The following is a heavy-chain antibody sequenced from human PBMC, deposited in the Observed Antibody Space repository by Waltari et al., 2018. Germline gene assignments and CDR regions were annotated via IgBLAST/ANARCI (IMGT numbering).Heavy chain of an antibody. J-gene: IGHJ3*02. Sequence: QVQLQESGPGLVKPSETLSLTCTVSGGSISSYSWSWIRQPAGKGLEWIGRIYTSGSTNYNPSRKSRVTMSVDTSKNQFSLKLSSVTAADTAVYYCASITIFGVVTQNAFDIWGQGTMVTVSS. CDR1: GGSISSYS. D-gene: IGHD3-3*01. CDR2: IYTSGST. V-gene: IGHV4-4*07. CDR3: ASITIFGVVTQNAFDI.